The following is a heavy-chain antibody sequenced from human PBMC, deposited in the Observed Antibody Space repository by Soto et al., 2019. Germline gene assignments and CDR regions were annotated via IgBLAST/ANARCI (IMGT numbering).Heavy chain of an antibody. CDR1: GGSISSYY. CDR2: IYTSGST. Sequence: SETLSLTCTVSGGSISSYYWRWIRQPAGKGLEWIGRIYTSGSTNYNPSLKSRVTMSVDTSKNQFSLKLSSVTAADTAVYYCARTHWEYSSSHCWFDPWGQGTLVTVS. D-gene: IGHD6-6*01. CDR3: ARTHWEYSSSHCWFDP. V-gene: IGHV4-4*07. J-gene: IGHJ5*02.